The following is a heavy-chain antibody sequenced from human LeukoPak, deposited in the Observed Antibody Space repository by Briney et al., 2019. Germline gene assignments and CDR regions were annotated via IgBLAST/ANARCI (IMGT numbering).Heavy chain of an antibody. J-gene: IGHJ5*02. V-gene: IGHV3-23*01. CDR2: ISGSGGST. Sequence: PGGSLRLSCAASGFTFSSYAMSWVRQTPGEGLEWVSAISGSGGSTYYTDSVKGRFTISRDNSKNTLYLQMNSLRAEDTAVYYCAKDHRWVVDYSSSSNWFDPWGQGTLVTVSS. D-gene: IGHD6-13*01. CDR1: GFTFSSYA. CDR3: AKDHRWVVDYSSSSNWFDP.